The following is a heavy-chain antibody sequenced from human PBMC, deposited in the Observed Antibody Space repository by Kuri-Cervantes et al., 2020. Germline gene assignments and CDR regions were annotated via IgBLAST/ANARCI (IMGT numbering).Heavy chain of an antibody. CDR3: AKDDIWFGELLTFGLTAYYGMDV. V-gene: IGHV3-13*01. D-gene: IGHD3-10*01. CDR1: GFTFSSYD. CDR2: IGTAGDT. Sequence: GESLKISCAASGFTFSSYDMHWVRQATGKGLEWVSAIGTAGDTYYPGSVKGRFTISRDNSKNTLYLQMNSLRAEDTAVYYCAKDDIWFGELLTFGLTAYYGMDVWGQGTTVTVSS. J-gene: IGHJ6*02.